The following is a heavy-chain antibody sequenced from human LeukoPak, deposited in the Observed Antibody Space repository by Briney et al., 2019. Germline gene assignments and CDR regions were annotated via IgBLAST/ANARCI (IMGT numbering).Heavy chain of an antibody. D-gene: IGHD2-21*01. V-gene: IGHV4-31*03. CDR2: ISYSGST. CDR3: ARMPRGIVVTPYYFDY. CDR1: GGSLNSGAYY. Sequence: SQTLSLTCSVFGGSLNSGAYYWSWVRQHPGKGLEWIGYISYSGSTYCNPSLKSRVSISGDTSKNQFSLTVSSVTAADTAVYYCARMPRGIVVTPYYFDYWGQGTLVTVSS. J-gene: IGHJ4*02.